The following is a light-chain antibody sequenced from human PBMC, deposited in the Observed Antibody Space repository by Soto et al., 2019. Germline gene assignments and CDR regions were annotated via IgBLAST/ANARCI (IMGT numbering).Light chain of an antibody. CDR2: GAS. CDR1: QSVSSGY. Sequence: EIVLTQSPGTLSLSPVERASLSCRASQSVSSGYLAWYQQKPGQAPRLLIYGASSRATGIPDRFSGSGSGTDFTLTISRLEPEDFAVYYCHQYGNSMWTFGQGTKVDI. J-gene: IGKJ1*01. CDR3: HQYGNSMWT. V-gene: IGKV3-20*01.